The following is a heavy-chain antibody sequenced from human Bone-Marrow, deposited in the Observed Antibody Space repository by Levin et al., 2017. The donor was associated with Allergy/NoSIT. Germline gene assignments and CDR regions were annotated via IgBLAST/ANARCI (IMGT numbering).Heavy chain of an antibody. V-gene: IGHV3-23*01. CDR3: AKAELLWFGGLLYY. J-gene: IGHJ4*02. CDR1: GFTFSSYA. D-gene: IGHD3-10*01. CDR2: ISGSGGST. Sequence: GGSLRLSCAASGFTFSSYAMSWVRQAPGKGLEWVSAISGSGGSTYYADSVKGRFTISRDNSKNTLYLQMNSLRAEDTAVYYCAKAELLWFGGLLYYWGQGTLVTVSS.